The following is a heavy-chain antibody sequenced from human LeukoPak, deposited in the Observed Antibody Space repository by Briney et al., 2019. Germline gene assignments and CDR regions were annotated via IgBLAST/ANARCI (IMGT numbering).Heavy chain of an antibody. CDR3: ANSIYDFWSGYYDY. Sequence: GGSLRLSCAASGFTFSSYPMNWVRQAPGKGLEWVSVISGSGGATFYGDSVQGRFTISRDNSRDTLYLQMNSLTAEDTAVYYCANSIYDFWSGYYDYWGQGTLVTVSS. CDR1: GFTFSSYP. D-gene: IGHD3-3*01. V-gene: IGHV3-23*01. CDR2: ISGSGGAT. J-gene: IGHJ4*02.